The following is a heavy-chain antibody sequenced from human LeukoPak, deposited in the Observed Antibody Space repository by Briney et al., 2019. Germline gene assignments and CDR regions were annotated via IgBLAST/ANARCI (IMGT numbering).Heavy chain of an antibody. CDR2: ISTSSSYI. D-gene: IGHD2-15*01. Sequence: GGSLRLSCEASGFTFSSYSMNWVRQASGKGLEWVSSISTSSSYIHQADSVKGRFTISRDNAKNSLYLQMNSLRAEDTAVYYCARRRGSPDAFDIWGQGTMVTVSS. CDR1: GFTFSSYS. CDR3: ARRRGSPDAFDI. V-gene: IGHV3-21*01. J-gene: IGHJ3*02.